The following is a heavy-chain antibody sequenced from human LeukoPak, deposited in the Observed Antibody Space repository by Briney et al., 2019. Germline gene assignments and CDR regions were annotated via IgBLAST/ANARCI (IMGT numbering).Heavy chain of an antibody. Sequence: SGGSLRLSCAASGFTFSSYAMSWVRQAPGKGLEWVSAISGSGGSTYYADSVKGRFTISRDNSKNTLYLQMNSLRAEDTAVYYCAKANSGSYRASYFDYWGQGTLVTVSS. CDR3: AKANSGSYRASYFDY. CDR2: ISGSGGST. J-gene: IGHJ4*02. D-gene: IGHD1-26*01. V-gene: IGHV3-23*01. CDR1: GFTFSSYA.